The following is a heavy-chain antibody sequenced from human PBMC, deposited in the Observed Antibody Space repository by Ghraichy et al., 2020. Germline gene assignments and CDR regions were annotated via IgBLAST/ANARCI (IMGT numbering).Heavy chain of an antibody. D-gene: IGHD1-1*01. CDR1: GGSISSYY. J-gene: IGHJ4*02. V-gene: IGHV4-59*01. CDR3: ARVKGSPSRYNWNDY. Sequence: SETLSLTCTVSGGSISSYYWSWIRQPPGKGLEWIGYIYYSGSTNYNPSLKSRVTISVDTSKNQFSLKLSSVTAADTAVYYCARVKGSPSRYNWNDYWGQGTLVTVSS. CDR2: IYYSGST.